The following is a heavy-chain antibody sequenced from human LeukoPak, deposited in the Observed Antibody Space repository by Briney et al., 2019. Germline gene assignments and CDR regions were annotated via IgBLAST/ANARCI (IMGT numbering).Heavy chain of an antibody. D-gene: IGHD1-26*01. CDR1: GFTFSSYW. CDR3: ARAGQRATSVYGY. V-gene: IGHV3-7*01. J-gene: IGHJ4*02. CDR2: IKQEGSEK. Sequence: GGSLRLSCAASGFTFSSYWMSWVRQAPGRGREWVANIKQEGSEKYNVDSVKGRFTISRDNAKNSLYRQMNSLRAEDTAVYYCARAGQRATSVYGYWGQGTLVTVSS.